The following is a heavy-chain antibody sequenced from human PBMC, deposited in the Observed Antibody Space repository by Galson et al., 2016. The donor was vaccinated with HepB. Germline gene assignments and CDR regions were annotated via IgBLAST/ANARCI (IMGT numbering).Heavy chain of an antibody. V-gene: IGHV6-1*01. J-gene: IGHJ4*02. D-gene: IGHD3-22*01. CDR1: GDSVSNNYAA. CDR3: AREIHKYFYDSSGYDY. Sequence: CAISGDSVSNNYAAWNWIRRSPSRGLEWLGRTYYRSKWYNDYANSVKSRVTINSDTSKNQFSLHLKSVTPDDTAVYYCAREIHKYFYDSSGYDYWGQGSLVTVSS. CDR2: TYYRSKWYN.